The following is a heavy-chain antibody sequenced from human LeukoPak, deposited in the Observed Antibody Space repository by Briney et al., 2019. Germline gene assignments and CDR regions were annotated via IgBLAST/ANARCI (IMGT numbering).Heavy chain of an antibody. Sequence: PSETLSLTCTVSGGSISSSSYYWGWIRQPPGKGLEWIGSIYYSGSTYYNPSLKSRVTISVDTSKNQFSLKLSSVTAADTAVYYCARASSSSLMDYWGQGTLVTVSS. V-gene: IGHV4-39*07. J-gene: IGHJ4*02. D-gene: IGHD6-6*01. CDR1: GGSISSSSYY. CDR2: IYYSGST. CDR3: ARASSSSLMDY.